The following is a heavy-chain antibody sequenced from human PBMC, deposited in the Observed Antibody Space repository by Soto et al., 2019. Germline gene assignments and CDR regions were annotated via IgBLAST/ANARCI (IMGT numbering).Heavy chain of an antibody. CDR2: INAGNGNT. CDR1: GYTFTSYA. CDR3: XRDQRIAFDY. Sequence: QVQLVQSGAEEKKPGASVKVSCKASGYTFTSYAMSWVRQAPGQRLEWMGWINAGNGNTKYSEKFQGRVTITRDTXXXXXXXXXXXXXXXXXXXXXXXRDQRIAFDYWGQGTLVTVS. D-gene: IGHD6-25*01. V-gene: IGHV1-3*05. J-gene: IGHJ4*02.